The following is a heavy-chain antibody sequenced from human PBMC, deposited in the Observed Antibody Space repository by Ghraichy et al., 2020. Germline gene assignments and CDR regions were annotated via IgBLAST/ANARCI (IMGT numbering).Heavy chain of an antibody. CDR2: IKQDGSEK. V-gene: IGHV3-7*03. Sequence: GESLNISCAASGFTFSSYWMSWVRQAPGKGLEWVANIKQDGSEKYYVDSVKGRFTISRDNAKNSLYLQMNSLRAEDTAVYYCARLGGYDLFYYYGMDVWGQGTTVTVSS. CDR3: ARLGGYDLFYYYGMDV. J-gene: IGHJ6*02. CDR1: GFTFSSYW. D-gene: IGHD5-12*01.